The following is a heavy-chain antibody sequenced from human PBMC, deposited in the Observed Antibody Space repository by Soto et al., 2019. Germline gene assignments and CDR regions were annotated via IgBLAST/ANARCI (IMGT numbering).Heavy chain of an antibody. CDR3: TREARDIVVVPAGDYYYYYMDV. Sequence: QVQLVESGGGVVQPGRSLRLSCAASGFTFSSYGMHWVRQAPGKGLEWVAVIRYDGSNKYYADSVKGRFTISRDNSKNTLYLQMNSLRAEDTAVYYCTREARDIVVVPAGDYYYYYMDVWGKGTTVTVSS. J-gene: IGHJ6*03. CDR2: IRYDGSNK. D-gene: IGHD2-2*01. CDR1: GFTFSSYG. V-gene: IGHV3-33*01.